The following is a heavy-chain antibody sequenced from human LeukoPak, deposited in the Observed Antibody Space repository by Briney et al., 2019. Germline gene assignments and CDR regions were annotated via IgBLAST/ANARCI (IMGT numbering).Heavy chain of an antibody. CDR3: ARGPFLEHEYYFDY. D-gene: IGHD3-3*01. J-gene: IGHJ4*02. CDR2: IIPIFGTA. V-gene: IGHV1-69*05. Sequence: SVKVSCKASGGTFSGYAISWVRQAPGQGLEWMGGIIPIFGTANYAQKFQGRVTITTDESTSTAYMELSSLRSEDTAVYYCARGPFLEHEYYFDYWGQGTLVTVSS. CDR1: GGTFSGYA.